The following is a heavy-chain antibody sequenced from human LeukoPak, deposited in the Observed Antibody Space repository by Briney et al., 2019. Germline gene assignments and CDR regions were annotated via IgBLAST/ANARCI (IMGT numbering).Heavy chain of an antibody. V-gene: IGHV4-34*01. CDR2: INHSGST. J-gene: IGHJ4*02. D-gene: IGHD3-22*01. CDR1: GGSISGYY. CDR3: ASRAMIVGQTLNDY. Sequence: SETLSLTCTVSGGSISGYYWSWIRQPPGKGLEWIGEINHSGSTNYNPSLKSRVTISVDTSKNQFSLKLSSVTAADTAVYYCASRAMIVGQTLNDYWGQGTLVIVSS.